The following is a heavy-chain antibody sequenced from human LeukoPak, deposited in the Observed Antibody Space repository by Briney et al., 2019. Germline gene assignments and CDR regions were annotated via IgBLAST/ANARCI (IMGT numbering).Heavy chain of an antibody. CDR2: INPNSGGT. J-gene: IGHJ5*02. Sequence: ASVKVSCKASGYTFSGYYMQWVRQAPGQGLEWMGWINPNSGGTNYTQNFQGRVTMTRDTSISTAYMELSRLRSDDTAVYYCARDSSSWYWFDPWGQGTLVTVSS. CDR1: GYTFSGYY. CDR3: ARDSSSWYWFDP. D-gene: IGHD6-13*01. V-gene: IGHV1-2*02.